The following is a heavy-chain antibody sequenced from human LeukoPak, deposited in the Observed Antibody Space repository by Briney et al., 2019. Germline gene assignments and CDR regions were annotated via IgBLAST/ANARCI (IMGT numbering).Heavy chain of an antibody. V-gene: IGHV3-7*03. D-gene: IGHD6-6*01. CDR2: INSDGSEG. Sequence: GGSLRLSCAVPGFTFSGFWMSWSRQAPGKGLEWVASINSDGSEGYYADVVKGRFTISRDNAKNSLYLQINSLRAEDTAVYYCARSSYSSSSSVWGQGTMVTVSS. J-gene: IGHJ3*01. CDR1: GFTFSGFW. CDR3: ARSSYSSSSSV.